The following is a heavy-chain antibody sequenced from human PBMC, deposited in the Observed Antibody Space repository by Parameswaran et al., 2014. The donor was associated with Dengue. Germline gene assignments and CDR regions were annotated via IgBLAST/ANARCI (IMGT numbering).Heavy chain of an antibody. J-gene: IGHJ6*03. Sequence: KGLEWVSYISSSGSTIYYADSVKGRFTISRDNAKNSLYLQMNSLRAEDTAVYYCARSLPTYYYYYYMDVWGKGTTVTVSS. D-gene: IGHD1-26*01. V-gene: IGHV3-11*01. CDR3: ARSLPTYYYYYYMDV. CDR2: ISSSGSTI.